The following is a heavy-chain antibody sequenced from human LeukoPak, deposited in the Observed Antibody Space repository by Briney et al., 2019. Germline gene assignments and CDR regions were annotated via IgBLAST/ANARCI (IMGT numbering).Heavy chain of an antibody. CDR3: ARDRYYYDSSGYYYPDDYYYYMDV. J-gene: IGHJ6*03. Sequence: ASVKVSCKASGGTFNNYAINWVRQAPGQGLEWMGGIIPIFGTANYAQKFQGRVTITADKSTSTAYMELSSLRSEDTAVYYCARDRYYYDSSGYYYPDDYYYYMDVWGKGTTVTVSS. CDR1: GGTFNNYA. V-gene: IGHV1-69*06. D-gene: IGHD3-22*01. CDR2: IIPIFGTA.